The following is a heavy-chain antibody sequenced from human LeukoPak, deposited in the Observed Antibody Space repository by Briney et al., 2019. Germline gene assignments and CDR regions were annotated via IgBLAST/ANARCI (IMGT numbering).Heavy chain of an antibody. V-gene: IGHV3-43*02. CDR3: AKESGKFDY. CDR1: GXNFDAFA. J-gene: IGHJ4*02. CDR2: LSADGGST. Sequence: PGGSLRLSCVASGXNFDAFAMRWVRQAPGKGLEWVSLLSADGGSTFSAVSVTGRFSISRDNSKNSLYLQMNSLRSEDTAMYYCAKESGKFDYWGQGTLVAVSS.